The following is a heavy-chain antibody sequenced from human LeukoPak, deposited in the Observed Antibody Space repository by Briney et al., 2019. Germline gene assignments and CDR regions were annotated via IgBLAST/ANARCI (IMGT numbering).Heavy chain of an antibody. CDR2: ISYDGSNK. V-gene: IGHV3-30-3*01. CDR3: ARGPRRVLRFLEWLSYYYYMDV. CDR1: GFTFSSYA. J-gene: IGHJ6*03. Sequence: PGGSLRLSCAASGFTFSSYAMHWVRQAPGKGLEWVAVISYDGSNKYYADSVEGRFTISRDNSKNTLYLQMNSLRAEDTAVYYCARGPRRVLRFLEWLSYYYYMDVWGKGTTVTVSS. D-gene: IGHD3-3*01.